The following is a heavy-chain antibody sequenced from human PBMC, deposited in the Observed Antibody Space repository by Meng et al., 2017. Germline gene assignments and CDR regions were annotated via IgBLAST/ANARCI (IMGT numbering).Heavy chain of an antibody. CDR1: GFTFSDYY. D-gene: IGHD6-6*01. J-gene: IGHJ4*02. CDR2: ISSSGSTI. Sequence: QVQLGGCVGGLVEPGGSLRLSCADSGFTFSDYYMSWIRPAPGKGLEWVSYISSSGSTIYYADSVKGRFTISRDNAKNSLYLQMNSLRAEDTAVYYCARGGAARPPDNWGQGTLVTVSS. CDR3: ARGGAARPPDN. V-gene: IGHV3-11*01.